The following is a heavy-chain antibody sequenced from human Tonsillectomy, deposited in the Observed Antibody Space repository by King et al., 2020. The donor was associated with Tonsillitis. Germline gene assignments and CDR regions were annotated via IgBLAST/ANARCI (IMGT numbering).Heavy chain of an antibody. CDR2: INHSGST. Sequence: VQLQQWGAGLLKPSETLSLTCAVSGESFSGYYWTWIRQPPGKGLEWIGEINHSGSTNYNSSLKSRATISLDTSKNQCFLNQTSVTAADPAVVFCAVGAYSGGCYDYYNYYMDVWGKGTTVTVSS. CDR1: GESFSGYY. CDR3: AVGAYSGGCYDYYNYYMDV. V-gene: IGHV4-34*01. J-gene: IGHJ6*03. D-gene: IGHD1-26*01.